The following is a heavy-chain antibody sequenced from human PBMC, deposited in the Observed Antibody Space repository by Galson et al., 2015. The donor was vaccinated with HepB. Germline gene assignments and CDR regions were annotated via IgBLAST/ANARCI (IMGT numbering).Heavy chain of an antibody. D-gene: IGHD4-17*01. CDR2: INSDGGTT. CDR3: ARAIPYGDYYYYYAMDV. J-gene: IGHJ6*02. Sequence: LRLSCAASRFTFSRYWMHWVRQAPGKGLVWVSRINSDGGTTSYADSVKGRFTISRDNAKNTLYLQMDSLRAEDTAVYYCARAIPYGDYYYYYAMDVWGQGTTVTVSS. V-gene: IGHV3-74*01. CDR1: RFTFSRYW.